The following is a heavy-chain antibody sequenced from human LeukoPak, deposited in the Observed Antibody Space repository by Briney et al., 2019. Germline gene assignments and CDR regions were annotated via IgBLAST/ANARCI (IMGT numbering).Heavy chain of an antibody. CDR1: GGSFSGYY. Sequence: SETLSLTCAVYGGSFSGYYWSWIRQPPGKGLEWVGEINHSGSTNYNPSLKSRVTISVDTSKNQFSLKLSSVTAADTAVYYCASRVAVAAIVYWGQGTLVTVSS. J-gene: IGHJ4*02. CDR2: INHSGST. V-gene: IGHV4-34*01. CDR3: ASRVAVAAIVY. D-gene: IGHD2-15*01.